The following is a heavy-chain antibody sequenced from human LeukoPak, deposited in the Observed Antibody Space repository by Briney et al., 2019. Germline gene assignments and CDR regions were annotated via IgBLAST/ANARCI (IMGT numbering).Heavy chain of an antibody. D-gene: IGHD3-16*01. CDR2: IYYSGST. CDR1: GGSISGYH. Sequence: SETLSLTCNVSGGSISGYHWSWIRQPPGKGLEWLGYIYYSGSTNYNPSLKSRVTISVDTSKNQFSLKLSSVTAADTAVYYCARSPGGYYFDYWGQGTLVTVSS. J-gene: IGHJ4*02. V-gene: IGHV4-59*01. CDR3: ARSPGGYYFDY.